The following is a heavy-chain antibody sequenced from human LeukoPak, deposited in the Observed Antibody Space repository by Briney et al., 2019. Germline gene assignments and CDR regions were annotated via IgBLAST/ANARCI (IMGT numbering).Heavy chain of an antibody. CDR2: ISGSGGST. CDR3: AKDPPDIVVVVAAPFDY. Sequence: PGGSLRLSCAASGFTFSSYAMSWVRQAPGKGLEWVSAISGSGGSTYYADSVKGRFTISRDNSKNTLYLQMNSLRAEDTAVYYCAKDPPDIVVVVAAPFDYWGQGTLVTASS. CDR1: GFTFSSYA. D-gene: IGHD2-15*01. V-gene: IGHV3-23*01. J-gene: IGHJ4*02.